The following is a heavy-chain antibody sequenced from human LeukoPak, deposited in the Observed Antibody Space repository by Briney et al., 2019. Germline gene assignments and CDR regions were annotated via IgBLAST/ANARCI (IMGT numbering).Heavy chain of an antibody. Sequence: SQTLSLTCAVSGGSISSGGYSWSWIRQPPGKGLEWIGYIYHSGSTYYNPSLKSRVTISVDRSKNQFSLKLSSVTAADTAVYYCAGDANARTGNFDYWGQGTLVTVSS. CDR1: GGSISSGGYS. V-gene: IGHV4-30-2*01. CDR3: AGDANARTGNFDY. CDR2: IYHSGST. D-gene: IGHD1-1*01. J-gene: IGHJ4*02.